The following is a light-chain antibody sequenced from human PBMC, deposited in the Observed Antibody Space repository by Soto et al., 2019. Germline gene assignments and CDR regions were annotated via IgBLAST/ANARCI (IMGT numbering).Light chain of an antibody. CDR2: GAS. Sequence: EIVMTQSPATLSVSPGERATLSCRASQSVSSNLAWYQQKPGQAPRLLIYGASTRATGIPARFSVSGSGTACTPAVSSLQSEAFAVYYCQQYNYWPPYTFGQGTKLEIK. CDR3: QQYNYWPPYT. J-gene: IGKJ2*01. CDR1: QSVSSN. V-gene: IGKV3-15*01.